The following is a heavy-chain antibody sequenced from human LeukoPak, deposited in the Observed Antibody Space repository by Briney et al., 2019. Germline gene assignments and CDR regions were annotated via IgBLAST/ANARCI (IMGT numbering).Heavy chain of an antibody. Sequence: SETLSLTCTVSGGSISSYYWSWIQQPAGKGLEWIGRIYTSGSTNYNPSLKSRVTMSVDTSKNQFSLKLSSVTAADTAVYYCARETYLWDLSAFDIWGQGTMVTVSS. J-gene: IGHJ3*02. V-gene: IGHV4-4*07. CDR1: GGSISSYY. D-gene: IGHD1-26*01. CDR2: IYTSGST. CDR3: ARETYLWDLSAFDI.